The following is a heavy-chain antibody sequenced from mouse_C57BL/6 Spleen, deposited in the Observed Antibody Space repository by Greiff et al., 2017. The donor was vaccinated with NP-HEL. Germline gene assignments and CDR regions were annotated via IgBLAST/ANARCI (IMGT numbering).Heavy chain of an antibody. Sequence: DVMLVESGGGLVKPGGSLKLSCAASGFTFSSYAMSWVRQTPEKRLEWVATISDGGSYTYYPDNVKGRFTISRDNAKNNLYLQMSHLKSEDTAMYYCARDDTGTFDYWGQGTTLTVSS. D-gene: IGHD4-1*01. J-gene: IGHJ2*01. CDR3: ARDDTGTFDY. CDR1: GFTFSSYA. V-gene: IGHV5-4*01. CDR2: ISDGGSYT.